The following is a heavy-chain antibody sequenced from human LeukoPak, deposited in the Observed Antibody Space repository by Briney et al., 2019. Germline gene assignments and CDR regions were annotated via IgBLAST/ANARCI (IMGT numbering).Heavy chain of an antibody. J-gene: IGHJ3*02. CDR3: ASITGTLGRDAFDI. D-gene: IGHD1-20*01. CDR2: IYTSGST. CDR1: GGSISSYY. Sequence: PSETLSLTCTVSGGSISSYYWGWIRQPAGKGLEWIGRIYTSGSTNYNPSLKSRVTMSVDTSKNQFSLKLSSVTAADTAVYYCASITGTLGRDAFDIWGQGTMVTVSS. V-gene: IGHV4-4*07.